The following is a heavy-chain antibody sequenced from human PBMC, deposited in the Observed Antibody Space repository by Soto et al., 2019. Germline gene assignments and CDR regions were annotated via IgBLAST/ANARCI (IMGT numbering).Heavy chain of an antibody. CDR3: AGDMGLLQQLPFCP. CDR1: GGTFSSYA. V-gene: IGHV1-69*12. J-gene: IGHJ5*02. Sequence: QVQLVQSGAEVKKPGSSVKVSCKASGGTFSSYAISWVRQAPGQGLEWMGGIIPIFGTANYAQKFQGRVRXXAXEXXSTADMELSSPRSEDTAVYYCAGDMGLLQQLPFCPWGEETLVTVSS. D-gene: IGHD6-13*01. CDR2: IIPIFGTA.